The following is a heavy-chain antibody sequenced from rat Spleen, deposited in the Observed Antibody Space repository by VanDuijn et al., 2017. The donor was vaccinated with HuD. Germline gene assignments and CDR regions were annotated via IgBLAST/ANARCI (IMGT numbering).Heavy chain of an antibody. CDR3: AKEGFGVTFAY. CDR1: GFTFNNYW. J-gene: IGHJ3*01. Sequence: EVQLVESGGGLVQPGRSLKLSCVASGFTFNNYWMTWIRQAPGKGLEWVASITNTGGSTYYPDSMKGRFTISRDNAESTLYLQMNSLRSEDTATYYCAKEGFGVTFAYWGQGTLVTVSS. CDR2: ITNTGGST. D-gene: IGHD4-3*01. V-gene: IGHV5-31*01.